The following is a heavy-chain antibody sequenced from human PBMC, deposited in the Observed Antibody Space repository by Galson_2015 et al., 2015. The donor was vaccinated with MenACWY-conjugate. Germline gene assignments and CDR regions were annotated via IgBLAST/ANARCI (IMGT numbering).Heavy chain of an antibody. V-gene: IGHV6-1*01. Sequence: CAISGDSVSSNSAAWNWIRQAPSRGLEWLGRTYYRSKWNYNYALSVKRRIIINPDTSKNQFSLQLNSVTPEDTAVYFCARMHGGYVDYWGQGALVTVSS. D-gene: IGHD2-15*01. CDR1: GDSVSSNSAA. J-gene: IGHJ4*02. CDR3: ARMHGGYVDY. CDR2: TYYRSKWNY.